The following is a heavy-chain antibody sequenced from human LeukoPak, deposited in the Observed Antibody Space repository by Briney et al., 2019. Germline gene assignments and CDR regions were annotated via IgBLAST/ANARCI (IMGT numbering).Heavy chain of an antibody. CDR1: GGSFSGYY. V-gene: IGHV4-34*01. CDR2: INHSGST. J-gene: IGHJ5*02. CDR3: ASGQAGSGSVS. Sequence: SETLSLTCAVYGGSFSGYYWSWIRQPPGKGLEWIGEINHSGSTNYNPSLKSRVTISVDTSKNQFSLKLSSVTAADTAVYYCASGQAGSGSVSWGQGTLVTVSS. D-gene: IGHD3-10*01.